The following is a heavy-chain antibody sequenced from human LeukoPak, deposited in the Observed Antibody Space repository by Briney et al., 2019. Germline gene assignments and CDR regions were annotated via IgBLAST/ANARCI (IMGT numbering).Heavy chain of an antibody. V-gene: IGHV1-69*05. CDR1: GGTFSSYA. D-gene: IGHD2-2*03. J-gene: IGHJ5*02. CDR2: IIPIFGTA. CDR3: AMSPPQLDIVVVPAAISWFDP. Sequence: SVTVSCKASGGTFSSYAISWVRQAPGQGLEWMGGIIPIFGTANYAQKFQGRVTITTDESTSTAYMELSSLRSEDTAVYYCAMSPPQLDIVVVPAAISWFDPWGQGTLVTVSS.